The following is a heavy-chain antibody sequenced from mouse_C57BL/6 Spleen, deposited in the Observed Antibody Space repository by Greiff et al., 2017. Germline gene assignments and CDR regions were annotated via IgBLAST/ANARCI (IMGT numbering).Heavy chain of an antibody. D-gene: IGHD2-1*01. Sequence: VQLQQPGAELVKHGASVKLSCKASGYTFTSYWMHWVKQRPGQGLEWIGMIHPNSGSTNYNEKFKSKATLTVDKSSSTAYMQLSSLTSEDSAVYYCARSVYGNYWYFDVWGTGTTVTVAS. CDR1: GYTFTSYW. CDR3: ARSVYGNYWYFDV. V-gene: IGHV1-64*01. J-gene: IGHJ1*03. CDR2: IHPNSGST.